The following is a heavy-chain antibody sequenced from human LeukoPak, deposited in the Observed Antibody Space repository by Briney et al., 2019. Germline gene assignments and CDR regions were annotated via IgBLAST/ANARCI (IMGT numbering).Heavy chain of an antibody. CDR3: VRGMFGVVLDY. CDR1: GFTFNNYP. V-gene: IGHV3-23*01. J-gene: IGHJ4*02. CDR2: LSGSGDIT. Sequence: GGSLRLSCAASGFTFNNYPMTWVRQAPGKGLEWVSNLSGSGDITYYADSVKGRFTVSRDNSKNTLFLEINSLRVVDTAVYYCVRGMFGVVLDYWGQGTLVTVSS. D-gene: IGHD3-10*02.